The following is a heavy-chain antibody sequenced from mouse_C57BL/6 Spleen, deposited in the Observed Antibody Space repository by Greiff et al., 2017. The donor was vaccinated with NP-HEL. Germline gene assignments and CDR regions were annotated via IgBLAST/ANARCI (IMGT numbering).Heavy chain of an antibody. CDR2: ISYDGSN. D-gene: IGHD4-1*01. Sequence: EVQLQESGPGLVKPSQSLSLTCSVTGYSITSGYYWNWIRQFPGNKLEWMGYISYDGSNNYNPSLKNRISITRDTSKNQFFLKLNSVTTEDTATYYCARARTGTGDYWGQGTTLTVSS. CDR3: ARARTGTGDY. J-gene: IGHJ2*01. CDR1: GYSITSGYY. V-gene: IGHV3-6*01.